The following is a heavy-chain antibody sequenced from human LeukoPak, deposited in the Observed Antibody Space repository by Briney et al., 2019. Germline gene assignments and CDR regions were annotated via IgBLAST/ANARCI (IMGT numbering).Heavy chain of an antibody. CDR1: GFTFSSYA. CDR3: AKDHRDSGNYYYYYGLDV. V-gene: IGHV3-23*01. J-gene: IGHJ6*02. D-gene: IGHD1-26*01. Sequence: GGSLRLSCAASGFTFSSYAMSWVRQAPGKGLEWVSSLSGNAGRPYYADSVKGRFTISRDNSKNTLYLQMNSLRAEDTAVYYCAKDHRDSGNYYYYYGLDVWGQGTMVTV. CDR2: LSGNAGRP.